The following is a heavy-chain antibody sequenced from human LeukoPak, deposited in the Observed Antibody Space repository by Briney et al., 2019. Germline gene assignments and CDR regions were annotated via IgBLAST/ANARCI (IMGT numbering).Heavy chain of an antibody. CDR2: INSDGSST. CDR1: GFTFSSYW. V-gene: IGHV3-74*01. Sequence: GGSLRLSCAASGFTFSSYWMHWVRQAPGKGLVWVSRINSDGSSTSYADSVKGRFTISRDNAKNTLYLQMNSLRAEDTAVYYCARGTTVTPVCIDYWGQGTLVTVSS. D-gene: IGHD4-17*01. J-gene: IGHJ4*02. CDR3: ARGTTVTPVCIDY.